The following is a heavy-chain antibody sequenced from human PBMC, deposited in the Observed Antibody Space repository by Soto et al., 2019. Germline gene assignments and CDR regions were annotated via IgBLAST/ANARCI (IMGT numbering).Heavy chain of an antibody. CDR1: GFTFSSYA. CDR2: ISGSGGIT. J-gene: IGHJ5*02. CDR3: EKSAMVRGGGWFDP. Sequence: EVQLLESGGGLVQPGGSLRLSCAASGFTFSSYAMSWVRQAPGKGLEWVSDISGSGGITYYADSVKGRFTISRDNSKNTQYLQMNSLRAEDTAVYYCEKSAMVRGGGWFDPWGQGTLVTVSS. D-gene: IGHD3-10*01. V-gene: IGHV3-23*01.